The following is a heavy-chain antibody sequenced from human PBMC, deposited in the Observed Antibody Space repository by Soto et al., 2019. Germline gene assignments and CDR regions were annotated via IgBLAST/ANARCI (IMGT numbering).Heavy chain of an antibody. V-gene: IGHV4-59*12. Sequence: SETLSLTCTVSGGSISSYYWSWIRQPPGKGLEWIGYIYYSGSTNYNPSLKSRVTISVDTSKNQFSLKLSSVTAADTAVYYCARGWDTVNYYYYYYMDVWGKGTTVTVSS. J-gene: IGHJ6*03. D-gene: IGHD4-17*01. CDR3: ARGWDTVNYYYYYYMDV. CDR2: IYYSGST. CDR1: GGSISSYY.